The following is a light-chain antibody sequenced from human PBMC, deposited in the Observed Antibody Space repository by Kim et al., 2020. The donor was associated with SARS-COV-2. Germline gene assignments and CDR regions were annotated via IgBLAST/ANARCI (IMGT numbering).Light chain of an antibody. CDR2: GAS. J-gene: IGKJ5*01. CDR1: QSVSSN. V-gene: IGKV3-15*01. CDR3: QQYNNWPPL. Sequence: VPPGERATLSCRASQSVSSNLAWYQQKPGQAPRLLIYGASTRATGIPARFSGSGSGTEFTLTISSLQSEDFAVYYCQQYNNWPPLFGQGTRLEIK.